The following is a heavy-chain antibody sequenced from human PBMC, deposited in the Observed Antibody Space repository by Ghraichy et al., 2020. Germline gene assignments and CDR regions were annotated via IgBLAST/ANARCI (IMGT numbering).Heavy chain of an antibody. Sequence: ASVKVSCKSSGDPLGDYGFTWVQQAPGQGLEWMGWISAYSGRAKSAEKFQDRLSLTTETSTSTAYMELGSLTSDDTAVYFCARHTPNDGRHLGWLYDGLDIWGHGTMVTVSS. V-gene: IGHV1-18*01. CDR1: GDPLGDYG. CDR2: ISAYSGRA. D-gene: IGHD2-8*01. CDR3: ARHTPNDGRHLGWLYDGLDI. J-gene: IGHJ3*02.